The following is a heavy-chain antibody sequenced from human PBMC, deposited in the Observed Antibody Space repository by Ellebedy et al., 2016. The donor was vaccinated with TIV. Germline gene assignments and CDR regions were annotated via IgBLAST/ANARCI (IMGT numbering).Heavy chain of an antibody. CDR3: ARTGLYSPFDY. CDR1: GFTFSSYA. J-gene: IGHJ4*02. CDR2: ISGSGGST. Sequence: GESLKISCAASGFTFSSYAMSWVRQAPGKGLEWVSAISGSGGSTYYADSVKGRFAISRDNSKNTLYLQMNSLRAEDTAVYYCARTGLYSPFDYWGQGTLVTVSS. V-gene: IGHV3-23*01. D-gene: IGHD6-13*01.